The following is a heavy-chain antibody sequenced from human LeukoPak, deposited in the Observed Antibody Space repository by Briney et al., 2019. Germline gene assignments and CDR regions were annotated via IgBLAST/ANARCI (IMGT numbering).Heavy chain of an antibody. CDR3: ARAWELLDAFDI. J-gene: IGHJ3*02. D-gene: IGHD1-26*01. CDR1: GGSISSGGYS. Sequence: SQTLSLTCAVSGGSISSGGYSWSWIRQPPGKGLEWIGYIYHSGSTYYNPSLKSRVTISVDRSKNQFSLKLSSVTAADTAVYYCARAWELLDAFDIWGQGTMVTVSS. CDR2: IYHSGST. V-gene: IGHV4-30-2*01.